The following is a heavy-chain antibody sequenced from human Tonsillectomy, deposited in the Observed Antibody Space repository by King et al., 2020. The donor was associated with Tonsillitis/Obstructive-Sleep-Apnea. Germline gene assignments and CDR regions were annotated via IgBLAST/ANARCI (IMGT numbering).Heavy chain of an antibody. CDR1: GYTFTTYG. V-gene: IGHV1-18*01. CDR3: ARDDPERGGMDV. Sequence: QLVQSGSEVKKPGASVKVSCKAFGYTFTTYGITWVRQAPGQGLEWMGWISDFNGNTNYAQKLQGRVTMTTDTSTSTAYMELRSLKSDDTAVYYCARDDPERGGMDVWGQGTTVTVSS. D-gene: IGHD1-14*01. J-gene: IGHJ6*02. CDR2: ISDFNGNT.